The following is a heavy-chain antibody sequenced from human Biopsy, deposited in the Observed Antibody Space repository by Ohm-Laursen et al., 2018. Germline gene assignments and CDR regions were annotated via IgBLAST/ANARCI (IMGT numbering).Heavy chain of an antibody. V-gene: IGHV3-30*18. CDR3: AKDWLQSWYFDH. D-gene: IGHD5-24*01. CDR1: GFTFSNFG. J-gene: IGHJ4*02. Sequence: SLRLSCAASGFTFSNFGIHWIRQAPGKGLEWVALISGDGNDQFYAESAKGRFTVSRDNSRNTVDLQMNNLKTEDTAVYYCAKDWLQSWYFDHWGQGTLVTVSS. CDR2: ISGDGNDQ.